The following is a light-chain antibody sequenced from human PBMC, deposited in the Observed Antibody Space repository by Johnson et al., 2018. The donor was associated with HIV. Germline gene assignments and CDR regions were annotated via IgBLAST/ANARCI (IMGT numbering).Light chain of an antibody. CDR2: DNN. Sequence: HSVLTQPPSVSAAPGQKVTISCSGSSSNIGNNYVSWYQQLPGTAPKVLIYDNNKRPSGIPDRFSGSKSGTSATLGITGLQTGAEADYYCGTWDSSLSAGVFGTGAKVTVL. V-gene: IGLV1-51*01. J-gene: IGLJ1*01. CDR1: SSNIGNNY. CDR3: GTWDSSLSAGV.